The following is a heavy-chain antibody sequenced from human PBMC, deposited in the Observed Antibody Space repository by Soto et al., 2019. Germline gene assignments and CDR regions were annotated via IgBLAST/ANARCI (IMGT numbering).Heavy chain of an antibody. CDR1: GDSVSSNSAA. CDR2: TYYRSKWYN. V-gene: IGHV6-1*01. J-gene: IGHJ5*02. Sequence: PSQTLSLTCAISGDSVSSNSAAWNWIRQSPSRGLEWLGRTYYRSKWYNDYAVSVKSRITINPDTSKNQFSLQLNSVTPEDTAVYYCARGGGRDSSGYYLEWFDPWGQGTLVTVSS. D-gene: IGHD3-22*01. CDR3: ARGGGRDSSGYYLEWFDP.